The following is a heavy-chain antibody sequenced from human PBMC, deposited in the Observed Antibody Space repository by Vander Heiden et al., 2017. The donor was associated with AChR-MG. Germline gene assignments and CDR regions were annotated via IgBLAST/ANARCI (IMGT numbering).Heavy chain of an antibody. J-gene: IGHJ6*02. Sequence: QLQLQESGPGLVKPSETLSLTCTVSGGSISSSSHYWGWIRQPPGKGLEWIGSIYYSGSTYYNPSLKSRVTISVDTSKNQFSLKLSSVTAADTAVYYCARTVYYYDSSGSNPYYYYGMDVWGQGTTVTVSS. V-gene: IGHV4-39*01. CDR2: IYYSGST. CDR3: ARTVYYYDSSGSNPYYYYGMDV. CDR1: GGSISSSSHY. D-gene: IGHD3-22*01.